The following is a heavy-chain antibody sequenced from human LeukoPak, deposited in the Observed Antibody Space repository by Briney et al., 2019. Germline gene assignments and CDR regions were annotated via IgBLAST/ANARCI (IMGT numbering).Heavy chain of an antibody. CDR1: GGSFSGYY. CDR3: ARAFYDFWSAGRRWDY. D-gene: IGHD3-3*01. V-gene: IGHV4-34*01. J-gene: IGHJ4*02. CDR2: INHSGST. Sequence: SETLSLTCAVYGGSFSGYYWSWIRQPPGKGLEWIGEINHSGSTNYNPSLKSRVTISVDTSKNQFSLKLSSVTAADTAVYYCARAFYDFWSAGRRWDYWGQGTLVTVSS.